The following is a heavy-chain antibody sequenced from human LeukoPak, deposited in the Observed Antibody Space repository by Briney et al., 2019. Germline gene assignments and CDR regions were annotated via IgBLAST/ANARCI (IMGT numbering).Heavy chain of an antibody. J-gene: IGHJ4*02. D-gene: IGHD3-22*01. CDR3: ARGRSREESSGYSHFEN. Sequence: ASVKVSCKASGYAFSDYYIHWVRKAPGQGLEWMGWVNPNSGDTNLAQKFQGRVTMTSDTSINSAYIDLNSLRSDDTAVYYCARGRSREESSGYSHFENGAQEPRVTVSS. CDR1: GYAFSDYY. CDR2: VNPNSGDT. V-gene: IGHV1-2*02.